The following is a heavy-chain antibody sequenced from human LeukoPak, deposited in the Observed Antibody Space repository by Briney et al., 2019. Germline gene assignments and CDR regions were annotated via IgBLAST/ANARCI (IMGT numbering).Heavy chain of an antibody. J-gene: IGHJ3*02. CDR1: GFTFTNDW. D-gene: IGHD6-13*01. Sequence: TGGSLRLSCVTSGFTFTNDWMTWVRQAQGKGLEWVADIDQDGSTKNYVDSVRGRFTISRDNTRNSLFLEMNSLRAEDTAIYYCARDTSPSSSSSYFDALAMWGQGTMVTVSS. CDR2: IDQDGSTK. V-gene: IGHV3-7*01. CDR3: ARDTSPSSSSSYFDALAM.